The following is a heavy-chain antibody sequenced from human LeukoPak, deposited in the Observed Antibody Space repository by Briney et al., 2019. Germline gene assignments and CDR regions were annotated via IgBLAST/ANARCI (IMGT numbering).Heavy chain of an antibody. CDR3: AREKRGDYLLS. Sequence: PGGSLRLSCAASGFTFSNYWMHWVRQAPGKGLVWVSRINSDGINTSYADSVKGRFTISRDNAKNTLNLQMNSLRAEDTAVYYCAREKRGDYLLSWGQGTLVTVSS. V-gene: IGHV3-74*01. CDR2: INSDGINT. CDR1: GFTFSNYW. J-gene: IGHJ5*02. D-gene: IGHD2-21*01.